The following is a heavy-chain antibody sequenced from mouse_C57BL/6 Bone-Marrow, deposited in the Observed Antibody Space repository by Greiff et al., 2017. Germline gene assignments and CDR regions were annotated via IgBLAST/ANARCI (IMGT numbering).Heavy chain of an antibody. CDR2: IWSGGST. CDR1: GFSFTSYG. J-gene: IGHJ2*01. CDR3: ARKNANWGFDY. Sequence: QVQLKESGPGLVQPSQSLSISCTVSGFSFTSYGVHWVRPSPGQGLEWLGVIWSGGSTDYNAAFISSLSISKDKSKSQVFFKMSSLQADDTAIYYCARKNANWGFDYWGKGTTLTVSS. D-gene: IGHD4-1*01. V-gene: IGHV2-2*01.